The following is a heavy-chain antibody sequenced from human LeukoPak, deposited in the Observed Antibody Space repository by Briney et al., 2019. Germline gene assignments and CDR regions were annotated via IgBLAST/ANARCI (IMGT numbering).Heavy chain of an antibody. J-gene: IGHJ4*02. CDR1: GYTFTDYY. Sequence: ASVKVSCTASGYTFTDYYMHWVRQAPGQGLEWMGWINPNSGTNYAQKFQGRVTMTTDTSISTAYMELTRLTSDDTAVYYCARNRWMDYWGQGSLVTVSS. CDR2: INPNSGT. V-gene: IGHV1-2*02. CDR3: ARNRWMDY. D-gene: IGHD1-1*01.